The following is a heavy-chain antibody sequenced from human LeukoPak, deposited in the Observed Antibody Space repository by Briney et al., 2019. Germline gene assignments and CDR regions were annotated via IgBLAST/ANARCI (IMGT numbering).Heavy chain of an antibody. CDR2: TNGATGNT. D-gene: IGHD4-23*01. V-gene: IGHV1-3*02. CDR3: ARSPGGNARTWLDY. J-gene: IGHJ4*02. CDR1: GYIFTNYA. Sequence: GASVKVSCKASGYIFTNYALHWVRQAPGQRLEWMGWTNGATGNTRFSQDFQGRLTITMDTSARTGYMELSSLRSEDTAVYYCARSPGGNARTWLDYWGRGTLVTVS.